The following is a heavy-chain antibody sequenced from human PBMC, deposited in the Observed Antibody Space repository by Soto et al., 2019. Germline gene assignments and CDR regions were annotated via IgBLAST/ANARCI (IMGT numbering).Heavy chain of an antibody. CDR2: ISSSSVKI. J-gene: IGHJ4*02. CDR1: GFTLNGSA. Sequence: GRSLRLSCVACGFTLNGSAMNWVRQAPGKGLEWVSYISSSSVKIAYADSVKGRFTISRDNAKNSLFLQMNSLRDEDTAVYYCARDPSLGSNWYYYFDLWGQGTPVTVSS. CDR3: ARDPSLGSNWYYYFDL. V-gene: IGHV3-48*02. D-gene: IGHD6-13*01.